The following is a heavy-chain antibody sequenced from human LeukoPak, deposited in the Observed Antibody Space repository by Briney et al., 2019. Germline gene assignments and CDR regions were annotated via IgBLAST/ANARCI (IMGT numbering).Heavy chain of an antibody. Sequence: PGGSLRLSCAASGFTFSSYSMNWVRQAPGKGPEWVSSISSRSSYIYYADSVKGRFTISRDNAQNSLYLQMNSLRAEDTAVYYCARVSSSVSKPLDYWGQGTLVTVSS. V-gene: IGHV3-21*01. J-gene: IGHJ4*02. CDR2: ISSRSSYI. CDR3: ARVSSSVSKPLDY. CDR1: GFTFSSYS.